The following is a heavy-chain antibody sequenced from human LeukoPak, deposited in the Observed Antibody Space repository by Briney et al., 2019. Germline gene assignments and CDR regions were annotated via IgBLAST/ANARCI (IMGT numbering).Heavy chain of an antibody. CDR3: ARGDDYLHMDV. D-gene: IGHD4-11*01. CDR1: GFTFSSYS. Sequence: TGGSLRLSCAASGFTFSSYSMNWVRQAPGKGLEWVSYISSSSSTIYYADSVKGRFTISRDNAKNSLYLQMNNLRAEDTAVYYCARGDDYLHMDVWGKGTTVTVSS. J-gene: IGHJ6*03. V-gene: IGHV3-48*01. CDR2: ISSSSSTI.